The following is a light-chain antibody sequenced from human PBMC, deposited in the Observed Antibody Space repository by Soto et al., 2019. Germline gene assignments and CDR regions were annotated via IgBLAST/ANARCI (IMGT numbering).Light chain of an antibody. CDR2: DVS. V-gene: IGLV2-11*01. CDR3: CSYVGGYSYV. CDR1: SSDVGDYNS. Sequence: QSVLTQPRSVSGSPGQSVTVPCIGTSSDVGDYNSVSWYQQHPGKAPKLKIYDVSKRPSGVPDRFSGSKSGNTASLTISGLQAEDEADYYCCSYVGGYSYVFGIGTKVTVL. J-gene: IGLJ1*01.